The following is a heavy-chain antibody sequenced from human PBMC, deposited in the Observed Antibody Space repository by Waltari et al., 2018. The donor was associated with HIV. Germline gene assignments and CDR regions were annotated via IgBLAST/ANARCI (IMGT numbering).Heavy chain of an antibody. Sequence: QLQLQESGSGLVKPSQTLSLTCAVSGASISTSSYSWTWVRQPPGKGLEWIGYIHHGGNTYYNPSLKSRVTILMDRSKNHFSLRLSSVTAADTTDYYCASLAPRLPSFALDVWGQGTTVTVSS. D-gene: IGHD3-16*01. V-gene: IGHV4-30-2*01. J-gene: IGHJ6*02. CDR3: ASLAPRLPSFALDV. CDR2: IHHGGNT. CDR1: GASISTSSYS.